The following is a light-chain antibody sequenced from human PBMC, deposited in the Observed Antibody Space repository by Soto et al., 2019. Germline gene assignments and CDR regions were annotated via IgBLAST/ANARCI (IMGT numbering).Light chain of an antibody. CDR1: QSVSTW. V-gene: IGKV1-5*03. CDR2: KAS. CDR3: QNYNTYPYT. Sequence: DIQMTQSPSTLSASVGDRVTITCRASQSVSTWLAWYQQKPGKAPKLLIYKASTLDSGVPSRFSGSGSGTDFSLTVSSLQPDDFATYYCQNYNTYPYTFGQGTKLEIK. J-gene: IGKJ2*01.